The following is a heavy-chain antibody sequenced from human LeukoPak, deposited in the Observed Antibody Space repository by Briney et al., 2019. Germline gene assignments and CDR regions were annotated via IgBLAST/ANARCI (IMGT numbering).Heavy chain of an antibody. CDR2: IKQDGSEK. V-gene: IGHV3-7*03. D-gene: IGHD2/OR15-2a*01. CDR3: AKDFYPGS. Sequence: GGSLRLSCAASGFTFSSYWMTWVRQAPGKGLEWVANIKQDGSEKYYVDSVKGRFTVSRDNSKNTLYLQMNSLRAEDTAVYYCAKDFYPGSWGQGTLVTVSS. CDR1: GFTFSSYW. J-gene: IGHJ5*02.